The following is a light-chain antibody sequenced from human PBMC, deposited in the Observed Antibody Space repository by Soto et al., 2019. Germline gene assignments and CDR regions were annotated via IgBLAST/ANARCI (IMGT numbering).Light chain of an antibody. V-gene: IGKV3-20*01. J-gene: IGKJ3*01. CDR3: QQYGSSPRIFT. Sequence: EIVLTQSPDTLSLSPGARATLSCRDSQSVSSSYLAWYQQKPGQPPRLLLYGASSRATGIPDRFSGSGSGTDFTLTISRLEPEDFAVYYCQQYGSSPRIFTFGPGTKVYIK. CDR2: GAS. CDR1: QSVSSSY.